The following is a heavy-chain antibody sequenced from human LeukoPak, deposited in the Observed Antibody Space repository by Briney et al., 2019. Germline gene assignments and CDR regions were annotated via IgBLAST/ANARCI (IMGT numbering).Heavy chain of an antibody. Sequence: ASVKVSCKASGYTFTSYYMHWVRQAPGQGLEWMGWVSAYNGYTDYAQKLQFRVTMTTDTSTSTAYMELRSLRSDDTAVYYCARGRHYYDSSGYYFPRGDAFDIWGQGTMVTVSS. CDR2: VSAYNGYT. D-gene: IGHD3-22*01. J-gene: IGHJ3*02. CDR3: ARGRHYYDSSGYYFPRGDAFDI. CDR1: GYTFTSYY. V-gene: IGHV1-18*04.